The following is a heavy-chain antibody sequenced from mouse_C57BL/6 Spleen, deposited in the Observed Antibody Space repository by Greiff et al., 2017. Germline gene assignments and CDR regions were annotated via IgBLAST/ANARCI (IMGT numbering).Heavy chain of an antibody. CDR2: ISSGGSYT. Sequence: EVQLVESGGDLVKPGGSLKLSCAASGFTFSSYGMSWVRQTPDKRLEWVATISSGGSYTYYPDSVKGRFTISRDNAKNTLYLQMSSLKSEDTAMYYCAREGNPFDYWGQGTTLTVSS. CDR1: GFTFSSYG. D-gene: IGHD2-1*01. V-gene: IGHV5-6*01. CDR3: AREGNPFDY. J-gene: IGHJ2*01.